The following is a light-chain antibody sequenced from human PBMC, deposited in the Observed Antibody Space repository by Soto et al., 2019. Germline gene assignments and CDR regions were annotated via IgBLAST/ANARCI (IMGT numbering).Light chain of an antibody. CDR1: QSISNW. V-gene: IGKV1-5*01. CDR3: HQYCQSWT. CDR2: DAS. J-gene: IGKJ1*01. Sequence: DIQMTQAPSTLSASVGDRVTITCRASQSISNWLAWYQQKPGKAPKILIYDASSLLSGVPSGFSGSGSGTEFTLTINTLQPDDFATYYCHQYCQSWTVGQGTKVEVK.